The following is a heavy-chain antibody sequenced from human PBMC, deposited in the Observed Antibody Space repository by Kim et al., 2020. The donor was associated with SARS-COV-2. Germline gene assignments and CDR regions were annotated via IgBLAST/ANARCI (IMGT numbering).Heavy chain of an antibody. J-gene: IGHJ4*02. CDR2: FDREDHET. D-gene: IGHD3-10*01. Sequence: ASVKVSCKVSRYRLTELSIHWVRQTPGKGLEWMGSFDREDHETIYAQTFQGRVTMTEDTSTDTAYMDLSSLRSEDTARYFCAAVLSLRFGLATRSFDYWGEGPLGRVSS. CDR3: AAVLSLRFGLATRSFDY. V-gene: IGHV1-24*01. CDR1: RYRLTELS.